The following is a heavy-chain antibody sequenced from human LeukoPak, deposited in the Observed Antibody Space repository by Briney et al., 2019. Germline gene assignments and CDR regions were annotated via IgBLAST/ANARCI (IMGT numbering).Heavy chain of an antibody. CDR1: GFTFSSYS. D-gene: IGHD6-19*01. V-gene: IGHV3-21*01. Sequence: GGSLRLSCAASGFTFSSYSMNWVRQAPGKGLEWVSSISSSSSYIFYADSVKGRFTISRDNAKNSLYLQMNSLRAEDTAVYYCARVRGSGWYSGWGQGTLVTVPS. J-gene: IGHJ4*02. CDR3: ARVRGSGWYSG. CDR2: ISSSSSYI.